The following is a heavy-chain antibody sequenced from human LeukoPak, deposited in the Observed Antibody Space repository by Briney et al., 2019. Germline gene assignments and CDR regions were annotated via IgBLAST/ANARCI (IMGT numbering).Heavy chain of an antibody. D-gene: IGHD1-26*01. CDR3: ASLTGSYSLGYFDY. V-gene: IGHV4-39*02. CDR2: VHSSGSA. J-gene: IGHJ4*02. Sequence: SETLSLTCTVSGDSITNDNYYWNWIRQPAGKRLEWIGSVHSSGSAYYSPSLKSRVTVSADTSKNRFSLKLSSVTGADTAMYYCASLTGSYSLGYFDYWGQGTLVPVSS. CDR1: GDSITNDNYY.